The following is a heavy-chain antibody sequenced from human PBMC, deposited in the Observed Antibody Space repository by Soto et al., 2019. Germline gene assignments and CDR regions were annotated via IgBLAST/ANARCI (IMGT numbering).Heavy chain of an antibody. CDR1: GFTFSSYA. J-gene: IGHJ6*02. CDR3: ARINGWYGYYCYGMDV. D-gene: IGHD6-19*01. CDR2: ISYDGSNK. Sequence: QVQLVESGGGVVQPGRSLRLSCAASGFTFSSYAMHWFRQAPGKGLEWVAVISYDGSNKYYADSVQGRFTISRDNSKNSLYLQMNSLRAEDTAVYYCARINGWYGYYCYGMDVWGQGTTVTVSS. V-gene: IGHV3-30-3*01.